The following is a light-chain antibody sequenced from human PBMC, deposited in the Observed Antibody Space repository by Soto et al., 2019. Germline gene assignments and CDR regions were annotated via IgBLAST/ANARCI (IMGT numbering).Light chain of an antibody. V-gene: IGLV2-8*01. CDR1: SSDVGGYNY. CDR3: CSYVGSNNYV. J-gene: IGLJ1*01. CDR2: EVT. Sequence: QSALTQPPSASGSPGQSVAISCTGTSSDVGGYNYVSWYQQYPGKAPKLIMYEVTKRPSGVPDRFSGSKSGNTASLTVSGLQAVDEADYYCCSYVGSNNYVFGTGTKLTVL.